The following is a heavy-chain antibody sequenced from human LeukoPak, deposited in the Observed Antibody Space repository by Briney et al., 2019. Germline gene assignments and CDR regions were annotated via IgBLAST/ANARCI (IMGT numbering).Heavy chain of an antibody. J-gene: IGHJ3*02. CDR1: GGSFSGYY. CDR3: ARLRIHLITMIVVVTSAFDI. V-gene: IGHV4-34*01. D-gene: IGHD3-22*01. Sequence: PSETLSLTCAVYGGSFSGYYWSWIRQPPGKGLEWIGEINHSGSTNYNPSLKSRVTISVDTSENQFSLKLSSVTAADTAVYYCARLRIHLITMIVVVTSAFDIWGQGTMVTVSS. CDR2: INHSGST.